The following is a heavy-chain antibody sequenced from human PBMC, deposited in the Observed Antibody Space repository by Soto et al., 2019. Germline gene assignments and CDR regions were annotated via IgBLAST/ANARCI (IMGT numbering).Heavy chain of an antibody. Sequence: GGSLRLSCAASGFTFSSYAMHWVRQAPGKGLEWVAVISYDGSNKYYADSVKGRFTISRDNSKNTLYLQMNSLRAEDTAVYYCAIDPFIFQLVGGPWYYYYCMDVWGQGTTVTVSS. V-gene: IGHV3-30-3*01. CDR3: AIDPFIFQLVGGPWYYYYCMDV. J-gene: IGHJ6*02. CDR1: GFTFSSYA. CDR2: ISYDGSNK. D-gene: IGHD6-6*01.